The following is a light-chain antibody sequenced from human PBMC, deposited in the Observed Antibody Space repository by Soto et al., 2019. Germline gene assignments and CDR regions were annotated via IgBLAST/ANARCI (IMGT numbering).Light chain of an antibody. J-gene: IGLJ7*02. CDR3: QAWDSGTVV. V-gene: IGLV3-1*01. Sequence: SYELTQPPSVSVSPGQTANITCSGNTLGSKFVFWYQQKAGQSPMVVIYEDTKRPSGIPERFSGSNSGNTATLTISGTQAMDEADFYCQAWDSGTVVFGGGTQLTAL. CDR2: EDT. CDR1: TLGSKF.